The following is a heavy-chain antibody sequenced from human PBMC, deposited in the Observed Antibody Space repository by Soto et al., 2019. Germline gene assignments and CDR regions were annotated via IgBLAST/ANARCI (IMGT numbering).Heavy chain of an antibody. CDR2: ISYDGSNK. CDR3: AKEAGDRDFDY. CDR1: GFTFSSYG. V-gene: IGHV3-30*18. D-gene: IGHD4-17*01. Sequence: QVQLVESGGGVVQPGRSLRLSCAASGFTFSSYGMHWVRQAPGKGLEWVAVISYDGSNKYYADSVKGRFTISRDNSKNTLYLQMNSLRAEDTAVYYCAKEAGDRDFDYWGQGTLVTVSS. J-gene: IGHJ4*02.